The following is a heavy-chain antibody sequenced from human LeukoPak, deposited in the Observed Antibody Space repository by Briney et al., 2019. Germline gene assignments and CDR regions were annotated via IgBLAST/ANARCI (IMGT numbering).Heavy chain of an antibody. CDR2: IIPIFGTA. D-gene: IGHD3-3*01. J-gene: IGHJ6*02. V-gene: IGHV1-69*13. CDR3: ARQQQRITIFGVAPPYYYGMDV. Sequence: ASVKVSCKASGGTFSSYAISWVRQAPGQGLEWMGGIIPIFGTANYAQKFQGRVTITADESTSTAYMELSSLRSEDTAVYYCARQQQRITIFGVAPPYYYGMDVWGQGTTVTVS. CDR1: GGTFSSYA.